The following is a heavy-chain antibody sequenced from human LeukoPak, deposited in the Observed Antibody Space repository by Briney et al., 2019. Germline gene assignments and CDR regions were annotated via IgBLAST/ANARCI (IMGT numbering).Heavy chain of an antibody. CDR2: IYPGDSDT. Sequence: PGESLKISCKGSGYSFTSYWIGWVRQMPGKGLEWMGIIYPGDSDTRYRPSFQGPVTISADKSISTAYLQWSSLKASDTDMYYCARGYYDILTGYYGLGWFDPWGRGTLVTVSS. CDR1: GYSFTSYW. V-gene: IGHV5-51*01. J-gene: IGHJ5*02. D-gene: IGHD3-9*01. CDR3: ARGYYDILTGYYGLGWFDP.